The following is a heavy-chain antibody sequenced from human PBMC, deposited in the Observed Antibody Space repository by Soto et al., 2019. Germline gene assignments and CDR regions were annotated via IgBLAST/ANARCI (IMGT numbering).Heavy chain of an antibody. CDR1: GGSISSYY. CDR3: ARRLDFDY. V-gene: IGHV4-59*08. Sequence: SETLSLTCTVSGGSISSYYWSWIRQPPGKGLEWIGYIYYSGSTNYNPSLKSRVTISVDTSKNQFSLKLSSVTAADTAVYYCARRLDFDYWGQGTLVTVSS. J-gene: IGHJ4*02. CDR2: IYYSGST. D-gene: IGHD3-22*01.